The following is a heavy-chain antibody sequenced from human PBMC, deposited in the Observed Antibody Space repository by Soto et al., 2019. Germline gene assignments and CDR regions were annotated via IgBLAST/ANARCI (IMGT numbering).Heavy chain of an antibody. CDR1: GYTFTSYG. J-gene: IGHJ4*02. V-gene: IGHV1-18*04. Sequence: ASVKVSCKASGYTFTSYGISWVRQAPGQGLEWMGWISAYNGNTNYAQKLQGRVTITADESTSTAYMELSSLRSEDTAVYYCARAPPLRFLEWPHYFDYWGQGTLVTVSS. CDR3: ARAPPLRFLEWPHYFDY. CDR2: ISAYNGNT. D-gene: IGHD3-3*01.